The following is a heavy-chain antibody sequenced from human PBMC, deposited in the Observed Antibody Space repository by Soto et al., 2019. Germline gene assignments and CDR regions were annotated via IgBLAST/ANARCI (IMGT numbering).Heavy chain of an antibody. D-gene: IGHD1-1*01. CDR2: ISPGDSDT. Sequence: PGEALKISCKGSGYNFATSWIGWVRQMPGKGLEWMGVISPGDSDTRYSPSFQGQVTMSVDKSISTAYLQWSSLRASDTAIYYCARQHLATRFDPWDQGTLVTVPS. V-gene: IGHV5-51*01. CDR3: ARQHLATRFDP. CDR1: GYNFATSW. J-gene: IGHJ5*02.